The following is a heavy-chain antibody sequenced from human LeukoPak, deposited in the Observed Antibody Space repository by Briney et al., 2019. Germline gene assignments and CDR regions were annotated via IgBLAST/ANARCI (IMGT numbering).Heavy chain of an antibody. CDR2: IYSGGST. Sequence: GGSLRLSCAASGFTVSSNYMSWVRQAPGKGLEWVSVIYSGGSTYYADSVKGRFTISRDNSKNTLYLQMNSLRAEDTAVCYCARDHPPPYYDILTGYYGYYYYGMDVWGQGTTVTVSS. CDR1: GFTVSSNY. J-gene: IGHJ6*02. CDR3: ARDHPPPYYDILTGYYGYYYYGMDV. V-gene: IGHV3-66*01. D-gene: IGHD3-9*01.